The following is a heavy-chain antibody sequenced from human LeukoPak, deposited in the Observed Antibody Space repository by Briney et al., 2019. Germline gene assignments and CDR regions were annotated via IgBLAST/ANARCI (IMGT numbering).Heavy chain of an antibody. V-gene: IGHV1-8*02. CDR2: INPNSGNT. CDR3: ARGPGYSSSWYPGRWFDP. J-gene: IGHJ5*02. D-gene: IGHD6-13*01. Sequence: ASVKVSCKASGYTFTGYYMHWVRQAPGQGLEWMGWINPNSGNTGYAQKFQGRVTMTRNTSISTAYMELSSLRSEDTAVYYCARGPGYSSSWYPGRWFDPWGQGTLVTVSS. CDR1: GYTFTGYY.